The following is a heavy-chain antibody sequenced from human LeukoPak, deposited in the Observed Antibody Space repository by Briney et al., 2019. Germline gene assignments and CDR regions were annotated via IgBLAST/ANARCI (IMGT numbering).Heavy chain of an antibody. CDR2: ISSSSTYI. D-gene: IGHD4-17*01. V-gene: IGHV3-21*01. J-gene: IGHJ4*02. Sequence: GGSLRLSCAASGFTFNTYSMNWVRQAPGKGLEWVSCISSSSTYIHYADSVKGRFTISRDNAKNSLYLQMNSLRVEDTAVYYCAKALAPMTTVTSDFDYWGQGTLVSVSS. CDR1: GFTFNTYS. CDR3: AKALAPMTTVTSDFDY.